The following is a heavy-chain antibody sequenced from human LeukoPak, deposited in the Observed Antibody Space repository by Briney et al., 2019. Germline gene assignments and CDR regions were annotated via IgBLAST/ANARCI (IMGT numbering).Heavy chain of an antibody. V-gene: IGHV3-23*01. D-gene: IGHD6-19*01. CDR3: ARSPYSSGWYYFDY. J-gene: IGHJ4*02. CDR1: GFTFSSYA. CDR2: ISGSGGST. Sequence: GGSLRLSCAASGFTFSSYAMSWVRQAPGKGLEWVSAISGSGGSTYYADSVKGRFTISRDNSKNTLYLQMNSLRAEDTAVYYCARSPYSSGWYYFDYWGQGTLVTVSS.